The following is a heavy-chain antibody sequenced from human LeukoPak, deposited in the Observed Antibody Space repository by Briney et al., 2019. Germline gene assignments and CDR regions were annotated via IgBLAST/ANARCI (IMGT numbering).Heavy chain of an antibody. CDR1: GGSISSYY. Sequence: PSETLSLTCTVSGGSISSYYWSWIRQPPGKGLEWIGYIYYSGSTNYNPSLKSRVTISVDTSKNQLSLKLSSVTAADTAVYYCARHSSSLYYFDYWGQGTLVTVSS. D-gene: IGHD6-13*01. J-gene: IGHJ4*02. CDR2: IYYSGST. CDR3: ARHSSSLYYFDY. V-gene: IGHV4-59*08.